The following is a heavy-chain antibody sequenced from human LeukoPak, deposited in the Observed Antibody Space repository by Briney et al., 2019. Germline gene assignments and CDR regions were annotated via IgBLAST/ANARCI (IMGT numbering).Heavy chain of an antibody. J-gene: IGHJ6*03. CDR3: ARVPQLVRTFYYYYMDV. Sequence: GGSLRLSCAASGFTFSSYGMHWVRQAPGKGLEWVAVIWYDGSNKYYADSVKGRFTISRDNSKNTLYLQTNSLRAEDTAVYYCARVPQLVRTFYYYYMDVWGKGTTVTVSS. CDR2: IWYDGSNK. D-gene: IGHD6-13*01. V-gene: IGHV3-33*01. CDR1: GFTFSSYG.